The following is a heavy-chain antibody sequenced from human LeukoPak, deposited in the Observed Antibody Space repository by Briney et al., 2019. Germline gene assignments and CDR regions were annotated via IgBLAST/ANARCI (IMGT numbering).Heavy chain of an antibody. CDR3: ARDKEGATDAFDL. Sequence: PSQTLSLTCTVSGGSISSGGYYWSWTRQPPGKGLEWIGYIYHSGNTYYNPSLKSRVTISVDTSKNQFSLNLSSVTAADTAVYYCARDKEGATDAFDLWGQGTLVTVSS. J-gene: IGHJ5*02. CDR1: GGSISSGGYY. CDR2: IYHSGNT. V-gene: IGHV4-30-2*01. D-gene: IGHD1-26*01.